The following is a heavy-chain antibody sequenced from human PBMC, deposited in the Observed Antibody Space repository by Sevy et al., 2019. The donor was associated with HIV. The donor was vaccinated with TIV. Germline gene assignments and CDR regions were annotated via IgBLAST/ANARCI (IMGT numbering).Heavy chain of an antibody. V-gene: IGHV3-23*01. CDR2: ISGSGDNT. J-gene: IGHJ3*02. CDR1: GFTFSSFA. CDR3: ATGITMVLLFLDAIDI. D-gene: IGHD3-10*01. Sequence: GGSLRLSCAASGFTFSSFAMTWVRQAPGKGLEWVSGISGSGDNTYYADSVKGRFTISRDNSKNTLYLQMNGLRAEDTAVYYCATGITMVLLFLDAIDIWGQGPMVTVSS.